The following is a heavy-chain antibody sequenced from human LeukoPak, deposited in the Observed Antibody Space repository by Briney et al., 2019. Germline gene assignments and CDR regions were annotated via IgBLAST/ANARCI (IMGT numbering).Heavy chain of an antibody. CDR1: GGSISSGGYY. D-gene: IGHD3-22*01. J-gene: IGHJ3*02. CDR2: IYYSGNT. CDR3: ARNYYGSSGYYGGDDDAFDI. V-gene: IGHV4-31*03. Sequence: SQTLSLTCTVSGGSISSGGYYWSWIRQHPGKGLEWIGYIYYSGNTCYNPSLKSRVTISLDTSKNHFSLKLSSVTAADTAVYYCARNYYGSSGYYGGDDDAFDIWGQGTMVTVSS.